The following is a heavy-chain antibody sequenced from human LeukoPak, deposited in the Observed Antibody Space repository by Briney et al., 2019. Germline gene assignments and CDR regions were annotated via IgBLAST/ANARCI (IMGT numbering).Heavy chain of an antibody. V-gene: IGHV3-23*01. CDR2: ISNDGGGT. CDR1: GFIFNNYG. Sequence: VQPGGSLRLSCAASGFIFNNYGLIWVRQAPGKGLEWVSAISNDGGGTQYADFVEGRFTISRDNSKNTLFLQMSSLRAEDTALYYCAKGSSGYFADLWGQGTLVTVSS. CDR3: AKGSSGYFADL. J-gene: IGHJ5*02. D-gene: IGHD3-22*01.